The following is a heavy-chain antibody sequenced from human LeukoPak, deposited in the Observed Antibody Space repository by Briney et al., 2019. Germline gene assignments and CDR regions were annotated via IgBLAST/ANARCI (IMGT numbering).Heavy chain of an antibody. CDR1: GFTFRSYW. Sequence: PGGPLRLSCAASGFTFRSYWTSWVRQAPGKGLEWVANINQGGSVQYYMDSVKGRFTISRDDAKNSLYVQMNSLRDEDTAVYYCARVEYSGWNLEYWGQGTLVAVSS. D-gene: IGHD5-12*01. CDR2: INQGGSVQ. CDR3: ARVEYSGWNLEY. J-gene: IGHJ4*02. V-gene: IGHV3-7*01.